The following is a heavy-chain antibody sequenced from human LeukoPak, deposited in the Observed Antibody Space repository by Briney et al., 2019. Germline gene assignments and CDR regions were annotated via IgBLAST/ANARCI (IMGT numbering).Heavy chain of an antibody. J-gene: IGHJ4*02. CDR3: AIDGATVADYFDY. CDR2: ISYDGNNK. D-gene: IGHD4-17*01. CDR1: GFTFSSYA. V-gene: IGHV3-30*04. Sequence: PGGSLRLSCAASGFTFSSYAMHWVRQAPGKGLEWVAVISYDGNNKYNADSVKGRFTISRDNSKNTLYLQMNSLRAEDTALYYCAIDGATVADYFDYWGQGTLVTVSP.